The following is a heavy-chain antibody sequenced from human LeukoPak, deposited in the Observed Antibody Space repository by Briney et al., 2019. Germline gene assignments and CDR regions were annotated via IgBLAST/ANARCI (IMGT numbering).Heavy chain of an antibody. V-gene: IGHV3-48*03. D-gene: IGHD3-10*02. CDR1: GFTFSSYE. CDR2: ISSSGSTI. CDR3: AELGITMIGGV. Sequence: GGSLRLSCAASGFTFSSYEMNGVRQAPGKGLEWVSYISSSGSTIYYADSVKGRFTISRDNAKNSLYLQMNSLRAEDTAVYYCAELGITMIGGVWGKGTTVTISS. J-gene: IGHJ6*04.